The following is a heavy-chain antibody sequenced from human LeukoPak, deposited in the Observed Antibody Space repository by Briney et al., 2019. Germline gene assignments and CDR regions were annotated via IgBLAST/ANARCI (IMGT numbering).Heavy chain of an antibody. J-gene: IGHJ4*02. CDR2: ISYSGST. D-gene: IGHD1-26*01. CDR1: GGSISSYY. Sequence: PSETLSLTCTVSGGSISSYYWSWIRRSPGKGLEWIGYISYSGSTNYNPSLKSRVTISVDTSKNQFSLRLRSVAAADTAVYYCASTVGATSTSFDYWGQGTLVTVSS. V-gene: IGHV4-59*08. CDR3: ASTVGATSTSFDY.